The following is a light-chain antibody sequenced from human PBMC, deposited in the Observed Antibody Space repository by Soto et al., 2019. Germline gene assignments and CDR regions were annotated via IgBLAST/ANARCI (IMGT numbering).Light chain of an antibody. V-gene: IGKV3-20*01. CDR3: QQYGSSF. CDR2: GAS. CDR1: QSVSSSY. J-gene: IGKJ5*01. Sequence: EIVLTQSPGTLSLSPGERATLSCRASQSVSSSYLAWYQQKPGQAPRLLIYGASSRATGIPDRFSGSGSGKDFTLTISRLEPEDFSVYYCQQYGSSFFGQGTRLEIK.